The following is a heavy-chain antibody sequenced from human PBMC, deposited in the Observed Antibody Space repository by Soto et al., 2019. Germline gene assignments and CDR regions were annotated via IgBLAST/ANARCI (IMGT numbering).Heavy chain of an antibody. CDR3: ARDPYYDILTGFSREAGSRRDY. CDR1: GFTVSRNC. V-gene: IGHV3-66*01. J-gene: IGHJ4*02. D-gene: IGHD3-9*01. Sequence: EVQLVESGGGLVQPGGSLRLSCAASGFTVSRNCMSWVRQAPGKGLEWVSVIYSGGSTYYADSVKGRFTISRDNSKNTLYLQMNSLRAEDTAVYYCARDPYYDILTGFSREAGSRRDYWGQGTLVTVSS. CDR2: IYSGGST.